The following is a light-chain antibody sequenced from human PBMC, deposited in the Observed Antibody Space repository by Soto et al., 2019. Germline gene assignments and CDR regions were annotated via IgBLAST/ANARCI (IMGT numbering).Light chain of an antibody. CDR2: GAT. V-gene: IGLV1-40*01. CDR3: QSFDSGLSGAL. J-gene: IGLJ2*01. CDR1: SSNIGAGYD. Sequence: QSVLTQPPSVSGAPGQRVTISCTGSSSNIGAGYDVHWYQQHPGTAPRLLIYGATHRPSGVPERFSGSRSGSSASLTITGRQTEDESFYHCQSFDSGLSGALFGGGTKLTVL.